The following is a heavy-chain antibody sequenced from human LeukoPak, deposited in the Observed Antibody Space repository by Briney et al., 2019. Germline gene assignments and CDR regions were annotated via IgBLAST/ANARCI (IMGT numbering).Heavy chain of an antibody. V-gene: IGHV3-9*01. D-gene: IGHD2-2*01. Sequence: PGGSLRLSCAASGFTFDDYAMHWVRQAPGKGLEWVSGISWNSGSIDYADSVKGRFTISRDNAKNSLFLQMSSLRAEDTAFYYCAKDISSTRYYYYGMDVWGQGTTVTVS. CDR3: AKDISSTRYYYYGMDV. CDR1: GFTFDDYA. CDR2: ISWNSGSI. J-gene: IGHJ6*02.